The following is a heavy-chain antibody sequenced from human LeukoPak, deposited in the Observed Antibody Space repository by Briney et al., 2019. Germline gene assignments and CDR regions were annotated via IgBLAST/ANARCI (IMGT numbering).Heavy chain of an antibody. CDR1: GFTFSSYG. V-gene: IGHV3-33*01. D-gene: IGHD3-22*01. Sequence: GGSLRLSCAASGFTFSSYGMHWVRQAPGKGLEWVAVIWYDGSNKYYRDSVKGRFTISRDNSKNTLYLQMNSLRAEDTAVYYCARGWDSSCYLTYLDYGGRGPLVTVSS. J-gene: IGHJ4*02. CDR2: IWYDGSNK. CDR3: ARGWDSSCYLTYLDY.